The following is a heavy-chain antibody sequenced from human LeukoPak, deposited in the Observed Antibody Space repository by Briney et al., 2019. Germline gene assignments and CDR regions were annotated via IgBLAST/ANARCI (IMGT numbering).Heavy chain of an antibody. D-gene: IGHD3-22*01. J-gene: IGHJ3*02. V-gene: IGHV3-23*01. CDR2: ISGSGGST. CDR3: AKDSSGYYYVGILDAFDI. CDR1: GFTFSSYA. Sequence: GGSLRLSCAASGFTFSSYAMSWVRQAPGKGVEWVSAISGSGGSTYYADSVKGGFTISRDNYKKTVYVQMNSLRAEDTAVYYCAKDSSGYYYVGILDAFDIWGQGTMVTVSS.